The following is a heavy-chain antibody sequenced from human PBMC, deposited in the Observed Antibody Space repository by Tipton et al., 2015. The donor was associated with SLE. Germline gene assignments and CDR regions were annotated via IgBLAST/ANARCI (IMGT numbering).Heavy chain of an antibody. Sequence: TLSLTCTVSGGSISSSSYYWGWIRQPPGKGLEWLGSIYSSGSTYNNPPLKSRVTMSVDTSKNQFSLSLNSVTVADTAVYYCARQKIAWGRPGDGIDIWGQGTMVTVSS. V-gene: IGHV4-39*01. CDR3: ARQKIAWGRPGDGIDI. CDR2: IYSSGST. D-gene: IGHD2-21*01. CDR1: GGSISSSSYY. J-gene: IGHJ3*02.